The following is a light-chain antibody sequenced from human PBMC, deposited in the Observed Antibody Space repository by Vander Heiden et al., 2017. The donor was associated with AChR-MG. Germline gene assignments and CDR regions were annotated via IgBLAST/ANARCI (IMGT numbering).Light chain of an antibody. CDR1: QSVSSNY. J-gene: IGKJ1*01. V-gene: IGKV3-20*01. CDR3: QQYGNSPRT. CDR2: GAS. Sequence: EIVLTQSPGTLSLSPGEGATLSCRASQSVSSNYLAWYQQKPGQAPRLLIYGASSRATGIPDSFSGSGSGTDFTLTISSLEPEDFAVYYCQQYGNSPRTFGQGTKVEIK.